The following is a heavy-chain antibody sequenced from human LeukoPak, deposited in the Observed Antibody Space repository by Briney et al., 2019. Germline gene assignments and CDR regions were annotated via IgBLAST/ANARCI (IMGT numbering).Heavy chain of an antibody. Sequence: GGSLRLSCAASGFTFSSYWMHWVRHAPGKGLVWVSRINSDGSSTSYADSVKGRFTISRDNSKNTLYLQMNSLRAEDTAVYYCAKDQTFRGSGHYTYFDYWGQGALVTVSS. J-gene: IGHJ4*02. V-gene: IGHV3-74*01. CDR1: GFTFSSYW. CDR2: INSDGSST. D-gene: IGHD2-15*01. CDR3: AKDQTFRGSGHYTYFDY.